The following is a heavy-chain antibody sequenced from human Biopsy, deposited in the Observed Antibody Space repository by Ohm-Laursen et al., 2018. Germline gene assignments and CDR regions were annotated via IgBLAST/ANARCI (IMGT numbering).Heavy chain of an antibody. CDR1: GGTFSNYG. Sequence: SSVKVSCNAPGGTFSNYGVNWVRQAPGQGLEWLGGNIPILGTGDYAQKFQDRVTVAADTSTSTATMELRSLRSHDTAVYYCATKLTGYFHHWGQGTTVIVSS. CDR2: NIPILGTG. D-gene: IGHD3-9*01. CDR3: ATKLTGYFHH. V-gene: IGHV1-69*06. J-gene: IGHJ1*01.